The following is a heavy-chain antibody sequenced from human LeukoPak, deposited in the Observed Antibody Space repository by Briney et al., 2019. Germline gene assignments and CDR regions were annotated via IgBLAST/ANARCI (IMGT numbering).Heavy chain of an antibody. J-gene: IGHJ4*02. V-gene: IGHV3-21*01. CDR1: GLTFSSYS. D-gene: IGHD3-3*01. CDR2: ISSSSSYI. CDR3: ARGDYDFWSGYYPFDY. Sequence: GGSLRLSCAASGLTFSSYSMNWVRQAPGKGLEWVSSISSSSSYIYYADSVKGRFTISRDNAKNSLYLQMNSLRAEDTAVYYCARGDYDFWSGYYPFDYWGQGTLVTVSS.